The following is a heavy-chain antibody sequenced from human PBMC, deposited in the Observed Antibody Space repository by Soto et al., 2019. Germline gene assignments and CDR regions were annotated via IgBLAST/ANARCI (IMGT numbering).Heavy chain of an antibody. CDR2: TYYRSKWDN. CDR1: GDSVSSNSAA. D-gene: IGHD3-22*01. CDR3: ARQESLYYYDSSGYGAFRGYYYGMDV. Sequence: SQTLSLTCALSGDSVSSNSAAWNWIRQSPSRGLEWMGRTYYRSKWDNDYAVYVKSRIPINPDTSKNQFSLQLNYVTPEDTAVYYCARQESLYYYDSSGYGAFRGYYYGMDVWGQGTTVTVSS. J-gene: IGHJ6*02. V-gene: IGHV6-1*01.